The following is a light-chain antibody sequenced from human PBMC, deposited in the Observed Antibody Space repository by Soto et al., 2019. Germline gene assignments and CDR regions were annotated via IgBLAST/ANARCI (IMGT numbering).Light chain of an antibody. J-gene: IGLJ1*01. CDR2: EVS. CDR1: SSDVGGYNY. V-gene: IGLV2-14*01. CDR3: DSYTTSGTRV. Sequence: QSVLTQPASVSGSPGQSITISCTGTSSDVGGYNYVSWYQQQAGKAPKLIIHEVSNRPSGVSNRFSGSKSGNTASLTISGLQAEDEADYYCDSYTTSGTRVFGTGTKLTVL.